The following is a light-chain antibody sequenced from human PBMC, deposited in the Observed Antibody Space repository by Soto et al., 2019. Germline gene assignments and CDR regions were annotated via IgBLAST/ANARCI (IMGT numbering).Light chain of an antibody. V-gene: IGKV3-11*01. J-gene: IGKJ1*01. CDR3: QQRSNWPPT. CDR2: GAS. Sequence: VLTQSPATLPLSPGERATLSFSASHSVSNSLAWYQQKPVLAPRLLIYGASNRAIGIPARFSVSGPGLDFTLTIGSLEPDDFAFSYCQQRSNWPPTFGQ. CDR1: HSVSNS.